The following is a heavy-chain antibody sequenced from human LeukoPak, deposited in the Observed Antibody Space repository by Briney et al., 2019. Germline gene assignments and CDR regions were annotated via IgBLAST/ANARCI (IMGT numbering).Heavy chain of an antibody. CDR1: GGTFSSYA. J-gene: IGHJ4*02. CDR3: ARRWGEQLRYFDWSFDF. D-gene: IGHD3-9*01. V-gene: IGHV7-4-1*01. Sequence: ASVKVSCKASGGTFSSYAISWVRQAPGQGLEWMGWINTNTGNPTYAQGFTGRFVFSLDTSVSTAYLQIGSLKAEDTAVYYCARRWGEQLRYFDWSFDFWGQGTLVTVSS. CDR2: INTNTGNP.